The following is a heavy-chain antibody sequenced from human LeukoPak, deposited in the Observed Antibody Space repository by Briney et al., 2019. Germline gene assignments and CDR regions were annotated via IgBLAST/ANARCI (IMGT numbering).Heavy chain of an antibody. J-gene: IGHJ3*02. CDR2: IKSKTDGGTT. D-gene: IGHD6-6*01. Sequence: GGSLRLSCAASGFAFSNAWMSWVRQAPGKGLEWVGRIKSKTDGGTTDYAAPVKGRFTISRDDSKNTLYLQMNSLRAEDTAVYYCAREVAYSSFFEAFDIWGQGTMVTVSS. V-gene: IGHV3-15*01. CDR3: AREVAYSSFFEAFDI. CDR1: GFAFSNAW.